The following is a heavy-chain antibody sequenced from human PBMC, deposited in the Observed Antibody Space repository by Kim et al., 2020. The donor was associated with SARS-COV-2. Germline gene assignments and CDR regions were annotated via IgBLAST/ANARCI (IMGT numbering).Heavy chain of an antibody. Sequence: GGSLRLSCAASGFTVSGNYMSWVRQAPGKGLEWVSVVYRGGETYYADSVMGRFTPFRDNYKNTPVLQLNTLRADDTAMFYCTARGGSLDYCGHGTQVTLS. CDR3: TARGGSLDY. CDR2: VYRGGET. V-gene: IGHV3-53*01. CDR1: GFTVSGNY. J-gene: IGHJ4*01. D-gene: IGHD3-16*01.